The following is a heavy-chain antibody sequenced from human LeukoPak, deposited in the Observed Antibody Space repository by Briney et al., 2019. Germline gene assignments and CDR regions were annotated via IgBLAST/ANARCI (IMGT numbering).Heavy chain of an antibody. Sequence: PSETLSLTCAVYGGSFSGYYWSWIRQPPGKGLEWIGEINHSGSTNYNPSLKSRVTISVDTSKNQFSLKLSSVTAADTAVYYCARGSQLYDSSGYYVAFDIWGQGTMVTVSS. CDR2: INHSGST. CDR1: GGSFSGYY. V-gene: IGHV4-34*01. CDR3: ARGSQLYDSSGYYVAFDI. D-gene: IGHD3-22*01. J-gene: IGHJ3*02.